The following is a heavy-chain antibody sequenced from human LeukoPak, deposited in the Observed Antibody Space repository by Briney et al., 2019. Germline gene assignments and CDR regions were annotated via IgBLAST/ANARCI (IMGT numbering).Heavy chain of an antibody. CDR2: IYYSGST. J-gene: IGHJ4*02. Sequence: SETLSLTCTVSGGSISSSSYYRGWIRQPPGKGLEWIGSIYYSGSTYYNPSLKSRVTISVDTSKNQFSLKLSSVTAADTAVYYCARVVYCSGGSCSASYYFDYWGQGTLVTVSS. V-gene: IGHV4-39*07. CDR3: ARVVYCSGGSCSASYYFDY. D-gene: IGHD2-15*01. CDR1: GGSISSSSYY.